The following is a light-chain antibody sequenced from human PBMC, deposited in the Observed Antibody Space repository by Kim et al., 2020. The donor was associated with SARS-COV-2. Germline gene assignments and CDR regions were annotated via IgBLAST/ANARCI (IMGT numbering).Light chain of an antibody. Sequence: VSPGERATLACRASQSVRSDLAWYQQKPGQAPRLLIYGASTRATGVPARFSGSGSGTEFTLTISSLQSEDFVVYYCQQYNDWPPLTFGGGTKVDIK. CDR3: QQYNDWPPLT. J-gene: IGKJ4*01. V-gene: IGKV3-15*01. CDR2: GAS. CDR1: QSVRSD.